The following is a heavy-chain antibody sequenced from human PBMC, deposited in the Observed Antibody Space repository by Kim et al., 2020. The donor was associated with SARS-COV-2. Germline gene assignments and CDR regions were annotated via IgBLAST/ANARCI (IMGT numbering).Heavy chain of an antibody. Sequence: GGSLRLSCTASGFTFGDYAMSWVRQAPGKGLEWVGFIRSKAYGGTTEYAASVKGRFTISRDDSKSIAYLQMNSLKTEDTAVYYCTQVHKWLGKNWFDPWGQGTLVTVSS. D-gene: IGHD6-19*01. V-gene: IGHV3-49*04. CDR3: TQVHKWLGKNWFDP. CDR1: GFTFGDYA. CDR2: IRSKAYGGTT. J-gene: IGHJ5*02.